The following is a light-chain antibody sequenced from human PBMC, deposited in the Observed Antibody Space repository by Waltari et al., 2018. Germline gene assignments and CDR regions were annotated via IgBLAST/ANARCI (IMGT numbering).Light chain of an antibody. V-gene: IGLV2-11*01. CDR2: DVK. CDR3: CSYAGNYANYV. CDR1: SSDFGAYDY. Sequence: QSALIQPRAVSRSPGQSVIISCTGASSDFGAYDYVSWYQQHPGKAPTIIIYDVKNQPSGFPDRFSGSKSGNTASLTISGLQAEDEADYYCCSYAGNYANYVFGTGTKLT. J-gene: IGLJ1*01.